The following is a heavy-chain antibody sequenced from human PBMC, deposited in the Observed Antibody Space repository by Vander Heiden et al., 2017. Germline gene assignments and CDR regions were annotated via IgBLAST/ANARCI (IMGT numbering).Heavy chain of an antibody. CDR2: ISWNSGRI. Sequence: EVQLVESGGGLVQPGRSLRLSCAASGFTFDDYTMHWVRQAPGKGLEWVSGISWNSGRIGYADAVKGRFTISRDNAKNSLYLQMKSLRAEDTALYYCAKANGVLMFYGMDVWGQGTTVTVSS. D-gene: IGHD2-8*01. V-gene: IGHV3-9*01. J-gene: IGHJ6*02. CDR3: AKANGVLMFYGMDV. CDR1: GFTFDDYT.